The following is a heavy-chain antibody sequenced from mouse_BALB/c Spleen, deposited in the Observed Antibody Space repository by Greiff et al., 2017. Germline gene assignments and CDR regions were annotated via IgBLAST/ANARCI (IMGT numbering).Heavy chain of an antibody. CDR3: AREDDYYFDY. CDR2: IRNKANGYTT. V-gene: IGHV7-3*02. J-gene: IGHJ2*01. Sequence: EVKVEESGGGLVQPGGSLRLSCATSGFTFTDYYMSWVRQPPGKALEWLGFIRNKANGYTTEYSASVKGRFTISRDNSQSILYLQMNTLRAEDSATYYCAREDDYYFDYWGQGTTLTVSS. D-gene: IGHD2-4*01. CDR1: GFTFTDYY.